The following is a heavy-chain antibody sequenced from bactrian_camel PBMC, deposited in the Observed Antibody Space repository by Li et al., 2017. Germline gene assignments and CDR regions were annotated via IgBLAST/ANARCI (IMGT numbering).Heavy chain of an antibody. D-gene: IGHD8*01. J-gene: IGHJ4*01. CDR2: IDNDGNI. CDR1: LSTHRSYC. Sequence: VQLVESGGGSVQAGGSLRLSCEYSLSTHRSYCMGWFRQAPEKEREGVAAIDNDGNIQYKDSVKGRFTISVDKAKNTLFLQMNSLKPEDTAMYYCAADASFCARKLWTGSPRYWGQGTQVTVS. CDR3: AADASFCARKLWTGSPRY. V-gene: IGHV3S55*01.